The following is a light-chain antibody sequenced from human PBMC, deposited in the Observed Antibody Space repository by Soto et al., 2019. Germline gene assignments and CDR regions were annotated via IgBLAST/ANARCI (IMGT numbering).Light chain of an antibody. V-gene: IGKV1-5*02. CDR1: QSVSTR. CDR3: QQYDNLPLT. J-gene: IGKJ4*01. CDR2: DAS. Sequence: DIQLTQSPSSLSASVGDRVTIICRASQSVSTRLAWYQQKPGKAPKLLIYDASSLESGVPSRFSGSGSGTEFTLTISSLQPEDIATYYCQQYDNLPLTFGGGTKVDIK.